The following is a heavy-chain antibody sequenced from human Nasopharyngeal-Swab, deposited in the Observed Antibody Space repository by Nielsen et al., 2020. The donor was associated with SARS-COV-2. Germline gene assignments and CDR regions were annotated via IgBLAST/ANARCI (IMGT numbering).Heavy chain of an antibody. J-gene: IGHJ4*02. Sequence: ASVKVSCKASGYTFTSYGISWVRQAPGQGLEWMGWISAYNGRTYYAQKFQGRDTMTTDTSTSTAYMDLRSLRSDDTAVYYCARDPRGPDYWGQGTLVTVSS. D-gene: IGHD6-25*01. V-gene: IGHV1-18*01. CDR1: GYTFTSYG. CDR2: ISAYNGRT. CDR3: ARDPRGPDY.